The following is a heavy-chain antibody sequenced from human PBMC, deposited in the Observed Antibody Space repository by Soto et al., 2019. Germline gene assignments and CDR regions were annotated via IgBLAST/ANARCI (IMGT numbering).Heavy chain of an antibody. CDR3: ARDTAAAGTAYGMDV. J-gene: IGHJ6*02. CDR1: GFTFSSYG. Sequence: GGSLRLSCAASGFTFSSYGMHWVRQAPCKGLEWVAIIWYDGSNKYYADSVKGRSTISRDNSKNTLYLQMNSLRAEDTAVYYCARDTAAAGTAYGMDVWGQGTTVTVSS. V-gene: IGHV3-33*01. CDR2: IWYDGSNK. D-gene: IGHD6-13*01.